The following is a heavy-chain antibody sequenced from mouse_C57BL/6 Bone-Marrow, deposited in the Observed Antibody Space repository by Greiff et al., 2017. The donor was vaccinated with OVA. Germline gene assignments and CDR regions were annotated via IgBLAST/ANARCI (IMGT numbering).Heavy chain of an antibody. D-gene: IGHD1-1*01. CDR2: ISSGGSYT. Sequence: MLVESGGDLVKPGGSLKLSCAASGFTFSSYGMSWVRQTPDKRLEWVATISSGGSYTYYPDSVKGRFTISRDNAKNTLYLQMSSLKSEDTAMYYCARHGVYYGSSYGYWGQGTTLTVSS. J-gene: IGHJ2*01. CDR3: ARHGVYYGSSYGY. V-gene: IGHV5-6*02. CDR1: GFTFSSYG.